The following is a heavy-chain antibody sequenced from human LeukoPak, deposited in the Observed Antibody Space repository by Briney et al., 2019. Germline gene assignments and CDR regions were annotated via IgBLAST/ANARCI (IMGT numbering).Heavy chain of an antibody. V-gene: IGHV3-23*01. D-gene: IGHD3-22*01. CDR1: GFTFSSYA. CDR2: ISGSGGST. J-gene: IGHJ2*01. Sequence: GGSLRLSCAASGFTFSSYAMSWVRQAPGKGLEWVSAISGSGGSTYYADSVKGRFTISRDNSKNTLYLQMNSLRAEDTAVYYCAKTLRAYYYDSSGLRGWYFDLWGRGTLVTVSS. CDR3: AKTLRAYYYDSSGLRGWYFDL.